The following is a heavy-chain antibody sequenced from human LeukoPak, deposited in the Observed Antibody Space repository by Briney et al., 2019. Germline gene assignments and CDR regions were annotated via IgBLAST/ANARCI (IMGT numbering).Heavy chain of an antibody. CDR1: GYTFTSYG. D-gene: IGHD3-22*01. CDR3: ARDGITMIVGYYFDY. V-gene: IGHV1-18*04. CDR2: ISGYNGNR. J-gene: IGHJ4*02. Sequence: GASVKVSCKASGYTFTSYGISWVRQAPGQGLEWMGWISGYNGNRNYAQKLQGRVTMTTDTSTSTAYMELRSLRSDDTAVYYCARDGITMIVGYYFDYWGQGTLVTVSS.